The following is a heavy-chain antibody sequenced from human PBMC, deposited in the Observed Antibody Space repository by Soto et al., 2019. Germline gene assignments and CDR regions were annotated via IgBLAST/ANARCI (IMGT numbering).Heavy chain of an antibody. V-gene: IGHV3-7*01. D-gene: IGHD4-17*01. CDR2: IKQDGSEK. CDR3: ARDGDYLFDY. Sequence: EVQLVESGGGLVQPGGSLRLSCAASGFSFSRYWMSWVRQAPGKGLEWVANIKQDGSEKYYVDSVKGRFTISRDNAKNSLYLQMSSLRAEDTAVYYCARDGDYLFDYWGRGTLVTVSS. J-gene: IGHJ4*02. CDR1: GFSFSRYW.